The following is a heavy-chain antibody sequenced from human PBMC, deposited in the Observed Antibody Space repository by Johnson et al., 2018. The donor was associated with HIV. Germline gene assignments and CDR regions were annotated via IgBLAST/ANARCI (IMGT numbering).Heavy chain of an antibody. CDR1: GFTFTDHY. CDR3: ARGGEKGAFDI. Sequence: VQLVESGGGLVLPGGSLRLSCAVSGFTFTDHYMDWVRQAPGKGLEWLGRIRNKANSYTTEYAASVKGRFTILRDDSKNSLYLQMNSLKTEDTAVYYCARGGEKGAFDIWGQGTMVTVSS. V-gene: IGHV3-72*01. J-gene: IGHJ3*02. D-gene: IGHD7-27*01. CDR2: IRNKANSYTT.